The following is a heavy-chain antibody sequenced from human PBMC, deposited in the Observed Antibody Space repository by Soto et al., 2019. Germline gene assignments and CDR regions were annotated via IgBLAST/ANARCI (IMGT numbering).Heavy chain of an antibody. J-gene: IGHJ4*02. D-gene: IGHD3-22*01. CDR2: ISASGGIT. Sequence: RRLSCAASGFTFSSYAMSWVRQAPGKRLEWVSAISASGGITYYADSVKGRFTISRDNSKNTLYLQMSSLRADDTAVYYCAKDPYYYDTSTLTPDYWGQGTLVTVSS. CDR3: AKDPYYYDTSTLTPDY. V-gene: IGHV3-23*01. CDR1: GFTFSSYA.